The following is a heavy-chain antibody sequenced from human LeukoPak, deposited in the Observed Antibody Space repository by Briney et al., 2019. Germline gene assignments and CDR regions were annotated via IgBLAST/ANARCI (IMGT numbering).Heavy chain of an antibody. V-gene: IGHV1-2*04. CDR1: GYTFTGYY. CDR3: ARGIAVAGTSWLDP. J-gene: IGHJ5*02. Sequence: GASVKVSCKASGYTFTGYYMHWVRQAPGQGLEWMRWINPNSGGTNYAQKFQGWVTMTRDTSFSTAYMELSRLRSDDTAVYYCARGIAVAGTSWLDPWGQGTLVTVSS. CDR2: INPNSGGT. D-gene: IGHD6-19*01.